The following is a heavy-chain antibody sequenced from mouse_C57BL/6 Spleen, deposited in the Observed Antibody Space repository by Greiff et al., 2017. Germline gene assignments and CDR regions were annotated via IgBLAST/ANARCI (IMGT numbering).Heavy chain of an antibody. J-gene: IGHJ4*01. D-gene: IGHD1-1*01. Sequence: VQLQQSVAELVRPGASVKLSCTASGFNIKNTYMPWVKQRPEQGLEWIGRIDPANGNTKYAPKFQGKATITADTSSNTAYLQLSSLTSEDTAIYYCARGSVVGAMDYWGQGTSVTGSS. CDR3: ARGSVVGAMDY. V-gene: IGHV14-3*01. CDR1: GFNIKNTY. CDR2: IDPANGNT.